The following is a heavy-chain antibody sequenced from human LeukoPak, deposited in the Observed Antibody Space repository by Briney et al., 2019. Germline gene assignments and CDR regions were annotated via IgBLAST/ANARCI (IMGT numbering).Heavy chain of an antibody. CDR2: INPNSGGT. D-gene: IGHD6-19*01. CDR1: GYTFTGYY. J-gene: IGHJ5*02. CDR3: ARVDSSGWNNWFDP. Sequence: ASVKVSCKASGYTFTGYYMHWARQAPGQGLEWMGWINPNSGGTNYAQKFQGRVTMTRDTSISTAYMELSRLRSDDTAVYYCARVDSSGWNNWFDPWGQGTLVTVSS. V-gene: IGHV1-2*02.